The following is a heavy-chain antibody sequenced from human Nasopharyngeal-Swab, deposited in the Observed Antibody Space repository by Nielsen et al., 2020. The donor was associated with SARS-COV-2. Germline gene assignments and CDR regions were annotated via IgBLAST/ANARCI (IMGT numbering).Heavy chain of an antibody. Sequence: GESLKISCAASGFTFSAYTMSWVRQAPGKGLEWVSVIIGSGGTTTYAESVKGRFTISRDNTKNSLYLQMNSLRAEDTAIYYCAKHKVACGGDCYTIPNYWGKGTLVTVSS. J-gene: IGHJ4*02. CDR1: GFTFSAYT. CDR3: AKHKVACGGDCYTIPNY. CDR2: IIGSGGTT. V-gene: IGHV3-23*01. D-gene: IGHD2-21*01.